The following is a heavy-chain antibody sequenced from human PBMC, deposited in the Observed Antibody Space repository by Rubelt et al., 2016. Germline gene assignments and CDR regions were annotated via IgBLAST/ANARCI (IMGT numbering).Heavy chain of an antibody. J-gene: IGHJ5*02. D-gene: IGHD6-19*01. CDR3: ARDKEWLATRGFQNWFDP. CDR2: ISAYNGNT. CDR1: GYTFTSYG. Sequence: QVQLVQSGAEVKKPGASVKVSCKASGYTFTSYGISWVRQAPGQGLEWMGWISAYNGNTNYAQKLQGRVTMTHDTATSTAYRGVRGLGSDDTAVYYCARDKEWLATRGFQNWFDPWGQGTLVTVSS. V-gene: IGHV1-18*01.